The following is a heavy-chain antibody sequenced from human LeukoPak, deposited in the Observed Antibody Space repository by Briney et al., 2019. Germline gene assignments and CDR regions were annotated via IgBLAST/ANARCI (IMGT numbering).Heavy chain of an antibody. CDR1: GGSISSGSYY. CDR3: AREGLNMVRGVIPKEAWGWFDP. CDR2: IYRSGSS. V-gene: IGHV4-61*02. D-gene: IGHD3-10*01. Sequence: SETLSLTCTVSGGSISSGSYYWNWIRQPAGKGLEWIGRIYRSGSSNYNPSLKSRVTVSVDTSKNQFSLKLSSVTAADTAVYYCAREGLNMVRGVIPKEAWGWFDPWGQGTLVTVSS. J-gene: IGHJ5*02.